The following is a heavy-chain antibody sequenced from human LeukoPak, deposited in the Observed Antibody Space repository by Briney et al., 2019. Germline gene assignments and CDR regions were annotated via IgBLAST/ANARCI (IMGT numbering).Heavy chain of an antibody. V-gene: IGHV1-2*02. CDR1: GYTFTTYG. CDR3: ARAVAGDY. J-gene: IGHJ4*02. CDR2: INPNSGGT. Sequence: ASVKVSCKASGYTFTTYGLSWVRQAPGQGLEWMGWINPNSGGTNYAQKFQGRVTMTRDTSISTAYMELSRLRSDDTAVYYCARAVAGDYWGQGTLVTVSS. D-gene: IGHD6-19*01.